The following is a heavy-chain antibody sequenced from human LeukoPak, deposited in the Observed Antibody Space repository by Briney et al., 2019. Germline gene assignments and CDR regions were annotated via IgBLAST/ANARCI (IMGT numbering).Heavy chain of an antibody. D-gene: IGHD5-18*01. CDR1: GFTFDDYA. J-gene: IGHJ4*02. Sequence: GGSLRLSCAASGFTFDDYAMHWVRQAPGKGLEWVSGISWNSGSIGYADSVKGRFTISRDNAKNSLYLQMNSLRAEDTALYYCAKEGYGQNRDFDYWGQGTLVTVS. V-gene: IGHV3-9*01. CDR3: AKEGYGQNRDFDY. CDR2: ISWNSGSI.